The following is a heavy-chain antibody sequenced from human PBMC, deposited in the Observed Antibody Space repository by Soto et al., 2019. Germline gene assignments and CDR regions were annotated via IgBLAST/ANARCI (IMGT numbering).Heavy chain of an antibody. CDR3: TTERSSSWFDY. CDR1: GFTFNYAW. V-gene: IGHV3-15*01. D-gene: IGHD6-13*01. Sequence: LRLSCAASGFTFNYAWMTWVRQAPGKGLEWVGRIKSKIDGGTTDYAAPVKGRFTISRDDSKNMLYLQMNSLKTEDTAVYYCTTERSSSWFDYWGQGVQVTVSS. J-gene: IGHJ5*01. CDR2: IKSKIDGGTT.